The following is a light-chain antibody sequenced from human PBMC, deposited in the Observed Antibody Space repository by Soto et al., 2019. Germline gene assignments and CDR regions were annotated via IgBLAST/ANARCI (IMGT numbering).Light chain of an antibody. CDR3: QHYNSYSEA. CDR2: DAS. V-gene: IGKV1-5*01. CDR1: QGISTY. J-gene: IGKJ1*01. Sequence: DIQMTQSPSSLSASVGDRVTITCRASQGISTYLNWYQQKPGKAPKLLIYDASSLESGVPSRFSGSGSGTEFTLTISSLQPDDFATYYCQHYNSYSEAFGQGTKV.